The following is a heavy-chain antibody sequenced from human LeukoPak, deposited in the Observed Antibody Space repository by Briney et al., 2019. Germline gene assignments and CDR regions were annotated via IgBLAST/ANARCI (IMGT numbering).Heavy chain of an antibody. CDR3: ARDGYYYGSGSYYGAHYYYGMDV. D-gene: IGHD3-10*01. CDR1: GGSISSYY. Sequence: PSETLSLTCTVSGGSISSYYWSWIRQPPGKGLEWIGYIYYSGSTNYNPSLKSRVTISVDTSKNRFSLKLSSVTAADTAVYYCARDGYYYGSGSYYGAHYYYGMDVWGQGTTVTVSS. CDR2: IYYSGST. J-gene: IGHJ6*02. V-gene: IGHV4-59*01.